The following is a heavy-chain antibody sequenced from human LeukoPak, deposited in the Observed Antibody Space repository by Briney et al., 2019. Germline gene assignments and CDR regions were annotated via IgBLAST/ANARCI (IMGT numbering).Heavy chain of an antibody. CDR1: GFTFSSYA. D-gene: IGHD2-15*01. CDR2: ISGSGGST. V-gene: IGHV3-23*01. Sequence: HTGGSLRLSCAASGFTFSSYAMSWVRQAPGKGLEWVSSISGSGGSTYYADYVKGRFTISRDNSKNTLDLQMNSLRAEDTAVYYCAKSSLVTPYDYWGQGTLVSVSS. CDR3: AKSSLVTPYDY. J-gene: IGHJ4*02.